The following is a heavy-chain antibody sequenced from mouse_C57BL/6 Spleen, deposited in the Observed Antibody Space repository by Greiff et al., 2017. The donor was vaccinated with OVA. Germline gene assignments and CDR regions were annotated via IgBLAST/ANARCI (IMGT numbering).Heavy chain of an antibody. D-gene: IGHD1-1*01. CDR1: GYSFTDYN. V-gene: IGHV1-18*01. J-gene: IGHJ1*03. CDR2: INPNNGGT. CDR3: TRSGVITTGEANCDFDV. Sequence: EVQLQQSGPELVKPGASVTIPCKASGYSFTDYNMDWVQQCHGKSLEWIGDINPNNGGTNYNQKSKGKATLTVDKCSSTAYMELCSQTTEETAVYYWTRSGVITTGEANCDFDVWGTGTTVTVSS.